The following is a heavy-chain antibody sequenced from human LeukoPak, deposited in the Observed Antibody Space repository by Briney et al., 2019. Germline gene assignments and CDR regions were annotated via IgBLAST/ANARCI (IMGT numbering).Heavy chain of an antibody. V-gene: IGHV3-30*04. Sequence: GGSLRISCAASGFTFSSYAMHWVRQAPGKGLEWVAVISYDGSNKYYADSVKGRFTISRDNSKNTLYLQMNSLRAEDTAVYYCARERYSGSYSIAFDYWGQGTLVTVSS. CDR1: GFTFSSYA. D-gene: IGHD3-10*01. CDR3: ARERYSGSYSIAFDY. J-gene: IGHJ4*02. CDR2: ISYDGSNK.